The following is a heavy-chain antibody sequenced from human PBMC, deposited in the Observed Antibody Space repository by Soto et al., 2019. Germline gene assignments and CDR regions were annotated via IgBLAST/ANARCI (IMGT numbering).Heavy chain of an antibody. CDR2: IYYSGST. Sequence: PSETLSLTCTVSGGSISSSSYYWGWIRQPPGKGLEWIGSIYYSGSTYYNPSLKSRVTISVDTSKNQFSLKLSSVTAADTAVYYCARDPSYGGNSETRFDYWGQGTLVTVPQ. CDR3: ARDPSYGGNSETRFDY. D-gene: IGHD4-17*01. CDR1: GGSISSSSYY. V-gene: IGHV4-39*02. J-gene: IGHJ4*02.